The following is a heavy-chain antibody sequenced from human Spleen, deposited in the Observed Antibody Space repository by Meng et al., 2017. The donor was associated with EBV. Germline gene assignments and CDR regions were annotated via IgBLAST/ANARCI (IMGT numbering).Heavy chain of an antibody. CDR3: SRSLGAAGPDY. CDR2: INHRGSA. CDR1: GGSFTTGCYF. V-gene: IGHV4-30-2*01. D-gene: IGHD6-13*01. Sequence: QVQLPESGSGLVKPSQTLSLTCAVFGGSFTTGCYFWSWLRQPPGKGLEGIGKINHRGSAHYNPSLKSRLTISVDTSKKQFTLKLSSVTAADTAVYYCSRSLGAAGPDYWGQGTLVTVSS. J-gene: IGHJ4*02.